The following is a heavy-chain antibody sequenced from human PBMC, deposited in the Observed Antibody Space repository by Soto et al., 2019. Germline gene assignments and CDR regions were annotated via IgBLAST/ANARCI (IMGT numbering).Heavy chain of an antibody. Sequence: GGSLRLSCAASGFTFSSHAMSWVRQAPGKGLEWVSDISGSGGSTYYADSVKGRFTISRDNSKNTLYLQMNSLRAEDTAVYYCARDRYSSSWYFWGQGTLVTVSS. CDR3: ARDRYSSSWYF. CDR2: ISGSGGST. D-gene: IGHD6-13*01. J-gene: IGHJ4*02. CDR1: GFTFSSHA. V-gene: IGHV3-23*01.